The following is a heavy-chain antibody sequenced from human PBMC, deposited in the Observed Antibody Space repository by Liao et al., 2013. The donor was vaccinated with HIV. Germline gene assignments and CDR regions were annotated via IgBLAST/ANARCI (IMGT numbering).Heavy chain of an antibody. CDR1: GGSISSGSYY. D-gene: IGHD7-27*01. CDR3: AREPIRLTGDFGHVVGFDY. CDR2: IYTSGST. V-gene: IGHV4-61*02. J-gene: IGHJ4*02. Sequence: QVQLQESGPGLVKPSQTLSLTCTVSGGSISSGSYYWNWIRQPAGKGLEWIGRIYTSGSTNYNPSLKSRVTISVDTSKNQFSLKLSSVTAADTAVYYCAREPIRLTGDFGHVVGFDYWGQGTLVTVSS.